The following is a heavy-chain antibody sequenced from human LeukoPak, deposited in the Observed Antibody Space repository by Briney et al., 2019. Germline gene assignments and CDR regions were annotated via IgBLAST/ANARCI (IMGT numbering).Heavy chain of an antibody. CDR1: GGSFSGYY. CDR2: INHSGST. V-gene: IGHV4-34*01. J-gene: IGHJ5*02. CDR3: ARGQMTTVTTGSRTTKTRIKTKQAGWFDP. D-gene: IGHD4-17*01. Sequence: PSETLSLTCAVYGGSFSGYYWSWIRQPPGKGLEWIGEINHSGSTNYNPSLKSRVTISVDTSKNQFSLKLSSVTAADTAVYYCARGQMTTVTTGSRTTKTRIKTKQAGWFDPWGQGTLVTVSS.